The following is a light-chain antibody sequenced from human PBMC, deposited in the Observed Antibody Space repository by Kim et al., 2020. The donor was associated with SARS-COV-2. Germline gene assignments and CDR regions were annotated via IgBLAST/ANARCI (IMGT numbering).Light chain of an antibody. CDR2: YDS. J-gene: IGLJ3*02. V-gene: IGLV3-21*04. CDR3: QVWDSSSDHWV. Sequence: APGKTARITCGGENIGSKSVHWYQQKPGQAPVLVIYYDSDRPSGIPERFSGSNSGNTATLTISRVEAGDEADYYCQVWDSSSDHWVFGGGTQLTVL. CDR1: NIGSKS.